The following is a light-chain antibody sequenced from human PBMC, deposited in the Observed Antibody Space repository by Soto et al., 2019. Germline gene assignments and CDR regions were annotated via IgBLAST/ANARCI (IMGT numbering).Light chain of an antibody. CDR2: KAS. V-gene: IGKV1-5*03. Sequence: DIQMTQSPSTLSASVGDRVTITCRASQSISTWLAWYQQKPGKAPKLLIYKASSIESGVPSRVSGSGSGTEFALTISSLQPDDFATYDCQQYNSYWTCGQGTKVEIK. J-gene: IGKJ1*01. CDR1: QSISTW. CDR3: QQYNSYWT.